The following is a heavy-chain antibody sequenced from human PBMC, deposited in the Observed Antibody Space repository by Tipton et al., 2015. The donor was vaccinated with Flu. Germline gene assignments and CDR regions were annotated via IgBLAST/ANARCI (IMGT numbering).Heavy chain of an antibody. CDR3: ANAYYDSSGYWDY. CDR2: ISGSGGST. Sequence: SLRLSCAASGFTFSSYAMSWVRQAPGKGLEWVSAISGSGGSTYYADSVKGRFTISSDNSKNTLYLQMNSLRAEDTAVYYCANAYYDSSGYWDYWGQGTLVTVSS. D-gene: IGHD3-22*01. V-gene: IGHV3-23*01. J-gene: IGHJ4*02. CDR1: GFTFSSYA.